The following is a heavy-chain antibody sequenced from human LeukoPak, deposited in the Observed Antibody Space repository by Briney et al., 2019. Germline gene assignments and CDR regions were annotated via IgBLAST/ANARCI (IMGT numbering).Heavy chain of an antibody. Sequence: ASVKVSCKTSGYSFTSQDMHWVRQAPGQRLEWMGWINAANGNTKYSQEFQGRVTITRDTSANTAYMELRSLRSEDTAVYYCARVLGSSWQFDYWGQGTLVTVSS. CDR2: INAANGNT. CDR1: GYSFTSQD. J-gene: IGHJ4*02. D-gene: IGHD6-13*01. V-gene: IGHV1-3*03. CDR3: ARVLGSSWQFDY.